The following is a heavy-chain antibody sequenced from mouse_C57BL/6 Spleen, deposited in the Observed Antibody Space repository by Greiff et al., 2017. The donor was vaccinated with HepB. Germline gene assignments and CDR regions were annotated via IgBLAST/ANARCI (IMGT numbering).Heavy chain of an antibody. D-gene: IGHD2-3*01. CDR3: ARHEVHYDGYYFYY. J-gene: IGHJ2*02. V-gene: IGHV1-62-2*01. CDR1: GYTFTEYT. Sequence: VQLQQSGAELVKPGASVKLSCKASGYTFTEYTIHWVKQRSGQGLEWIGWFYPGSGSIKYTEKFTDTATLTADTASSTVYMELSRLTSEESAVYFWARHEVHYDGYYFYYWGQGASFTVAS. CDR2: FYPGSGSI.